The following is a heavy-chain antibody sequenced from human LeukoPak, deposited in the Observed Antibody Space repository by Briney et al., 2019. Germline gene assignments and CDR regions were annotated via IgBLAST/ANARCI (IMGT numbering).Heavy chain of an antibody. V-gene: IGHV4-34*01. D-gene: IGHD6-6*01. CDR3: ARGRQCSSRSFDY. J-gene: IGHJ4*02. Sequence: SETLSLTCAVYGGSFSGYYWSWIRQPPGKGLEWIGEINHSGSTNYNPSLKSRVTISVDTSKNQFSLKLSSVTAADTAVYYCARGRQCSSRSFDYWGQGTLVTVSS. CDR2: INHSGST. CDR1: GGSFSGYY.